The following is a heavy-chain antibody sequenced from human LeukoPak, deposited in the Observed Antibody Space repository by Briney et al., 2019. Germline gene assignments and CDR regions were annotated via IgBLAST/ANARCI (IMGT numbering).Heavy chain of an antibody. CDR2: IYYSGSN. V-gene: IGHV4-59*01. Sequence: PSETLSLTCTVSGGSISSYYWSWIRQPPGKGLEWTGYIYYSGSNNYNPSLKSRATISVDASKNQFSLKLSSVTAADAPVYYCARGSSYGDYANWGQGTLVTVSS. D-gene: IGHD4-17*01. CDR3: ARGSSYGDYAN. J-gene: IGHJ4*02. CDR1: GGSISSYY.